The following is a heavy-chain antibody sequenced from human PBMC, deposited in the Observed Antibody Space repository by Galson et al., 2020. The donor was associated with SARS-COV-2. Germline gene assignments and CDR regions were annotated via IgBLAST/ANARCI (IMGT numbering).Heavy chain of an antibody. CDR3: ARELSGGYFDY. CDR1: GYTFTSYY. J-gene: IGHJ4*02. D-gene: IGHD3-10*01. Sequence: GESLKISCKTSGYTFTSYYIHWVRQAPGQGLEWMGLVYTSGGSTRYSQESQGRVTMTRDTATSTVYMELSSLRSDDTAVYYCARELSGGYFDYWGQGTLVTVSS. CDR2: VYTSGGST. V-gene: IGHV1-46*01.